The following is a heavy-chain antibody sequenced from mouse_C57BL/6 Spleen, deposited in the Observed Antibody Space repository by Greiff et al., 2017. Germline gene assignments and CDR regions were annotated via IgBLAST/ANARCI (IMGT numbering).Heavy chain of an antibody. CDR1: GYTFTSYW. CDR3: ARSTMITTTADYAMDY. CDR2: IDPSDSET. D-gene: IGHD2-4*01. Sequence: QVQLQQPGAELVRPGSSVKLSCKASGYTFTSYWMHWVKQRPIQGLEWIGNIDPSDSETHYNQKFKDKATLTVDKSSSTAYMQLSSLTSEDSAVYYCARSTMITTTADYAMDYWGQGTSVTVSS. J-gene: IGHJ4*01. V-gene: IGHV1-52*01.